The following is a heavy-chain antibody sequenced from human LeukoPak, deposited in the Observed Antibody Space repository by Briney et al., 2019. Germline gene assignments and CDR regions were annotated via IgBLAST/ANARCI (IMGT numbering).Heavy chain of an antibody. J-gene: IGHJ6*02. D-gene: IGHD3-22*01. CDR1: GYSFTNYY. Sequence: EASVTVSCKASGYSFTNYYIHWVRQAPGQGLEWMGIVNPSGGSTTYAQKFQGRVTITADESTSTAYMELSSLRSEDTAVYYCASHYDSSGLTRYYYGMDVWGQGTTVTVSS. CDR3: ASHYDSSGLTRYYYGMDV. CDR2: VNPSGGST. V-gene: IGHV1-46*01.